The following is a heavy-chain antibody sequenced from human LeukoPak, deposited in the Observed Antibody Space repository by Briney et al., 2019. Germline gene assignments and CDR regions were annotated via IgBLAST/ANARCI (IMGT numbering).Heavy chain of an antibody. D-gene: IGHD2-2*01. CDR2: LSWNGGDT. CDR3: AENQLPHAFDI. Sequence: GGSLRLSCAASGFTFNQYGMSWVRQAPGKGLEWVSSLSWNGGDTRYADSVKDRFTISRDNAKKSLYLQMDSLRAEDTALCYCAENQLPHAFDIWGQGTMVTVSS. J-gene: IGHJ3*02. CDR1: GFTFNQYG. V-gene: IGHV3-20*04.